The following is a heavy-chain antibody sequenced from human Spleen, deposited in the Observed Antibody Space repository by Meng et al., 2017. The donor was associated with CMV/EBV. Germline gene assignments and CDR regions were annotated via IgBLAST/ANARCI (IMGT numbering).Heavy chain of an antibody. CDR2: ISWDDDK. CDR1: GFSLTTSGLS. J-gene: IGHJ4*02. D-gene: IGHD7-27*01. V-gene: IGHV2-5*02. CDR3: AHTGNWGVGYYFDF. Sequence: TFKDPVPSLAKPTQTLPLTCTFSGFSLTTSGLSVGWILQPPGQALEWLALISWDDDKRYSPSLRSRLTITKDTSKNQVVLTMTDMDPVDTATYYCAHTGNWGVGYYFDFWGQGTLVTVSS.